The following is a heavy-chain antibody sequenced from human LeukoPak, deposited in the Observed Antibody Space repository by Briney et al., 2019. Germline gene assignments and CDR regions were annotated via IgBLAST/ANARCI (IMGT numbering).Heavy chain of an antibody. Sequence: GGSLRLSRAASGFSFSSYGMSWVRPAPGKGLEWVSIISTDGGTTHYAESVKGRFTISRDNPKNTLHLQMNSLRVEDTAVYFCTKGQSGGGYYSPFDSWGQGSLVTVSS. J-gene: IGHJ4*02. CDR1: GFSFSSYG. D-gene: IGHD3-22*01. CDR3: TKGQSGGGYYSPFDS. CDR2: ISTDGGTT. V-gene: IGHV3-23*01.